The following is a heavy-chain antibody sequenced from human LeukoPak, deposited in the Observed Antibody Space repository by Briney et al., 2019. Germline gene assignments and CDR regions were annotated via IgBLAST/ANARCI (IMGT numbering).Heavy chain of an antibody. CDR1: GFTFSSYE. V-gene: IGHV3-48*03. CDR2: ITSVGGTK. Sequence: QPGGSLRLSCTTSGFTFSSYEMNWVRQAPGKGLEWVSYITSVGGTKYYADSVKGRFTISRDNAKNSLYLQMNSLRAEDTAVYYCARDMVRIYGPDVWGQGTTVTVSS. CDR3: ARDMVRIYGPDV. D-gene: IGHD3-10*01. J-gene: IGHJ6*02.